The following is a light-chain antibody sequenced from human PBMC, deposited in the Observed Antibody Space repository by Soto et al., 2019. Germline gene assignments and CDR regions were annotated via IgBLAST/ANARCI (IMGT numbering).Light chain of an antibody. CDR2: ANS. CDR1: TPNIGSNT. J-gene: IGLJ3*02. CDR3: ATWDDSRNGWV. V-gene: IGLV1-44*01. Sequence: QSVLTQPPSVSGTPGQSVSISCSGTTPNIGSNTVNWYQQVPGTAPKLLVYANSQRRSGVSGRLSGSKSGTSASLAFSALQSEDEADYYCATWDDSRNGWVFGGGTKLTVL.